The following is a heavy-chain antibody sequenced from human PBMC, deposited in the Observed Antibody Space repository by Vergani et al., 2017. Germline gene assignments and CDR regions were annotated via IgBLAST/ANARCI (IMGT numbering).Heavy chain of an antibody. D-gene: IGHD3-9*01. CDR1: GYSISSGYY. J-gene: IGHJ4*02. CDR2: IYHSGST. Sequence: QLHLQESGPGLVKPSETLSLTCAVSGYSISSGYYWGWIRQPPGKGLEWIGSIYHSGSTYYNPSLKSLVTISVDTSKNQFSRKLSSVTAAAPAVYYCTRQMIYDILTGCFDYWGQGTLVTVSS. CDR3: TRQMIYDILTGCFDY. V-gene: IGHV4-38-2*01.